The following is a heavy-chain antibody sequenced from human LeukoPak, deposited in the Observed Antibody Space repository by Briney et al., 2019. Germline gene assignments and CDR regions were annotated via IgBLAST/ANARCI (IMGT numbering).Heavy chain of an antibody. D-gene: IGHD2-2*01. V-gene: IGHV1-24*01. CDR2: FDPEDGET. CDR1: GYTLTELS. Sequence: ASVKVSCKVSGYTLTELSMHWVRQAPGKGLEWMGGFDPEDGETIYAQKFQGRVTMTEDTSTDTAYMELSSLRSEDTAVYYCATGVRTPYYSDYWGQGTLVTVSS. CDR3: ATGVRTPYYSDY. J-gene: IGHJ4*02.